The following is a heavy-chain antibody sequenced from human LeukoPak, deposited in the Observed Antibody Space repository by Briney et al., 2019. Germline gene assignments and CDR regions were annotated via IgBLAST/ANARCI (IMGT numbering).Heavy chain of an antibody. CDR1: GFRFNNYA. CDR3: AREVYSYALDALDL. CDR2: ISMDGIQE. D-gene: IGHD5-18*01. V-gene: IGHV3-30*04. Sequence: QPGGSLRLSCAASGFRFNNYAMPWVRQPPGTGLEWVAVISMDGIQEYYADSVKGRFSISRDNSKNTLYLQMNSLRSEDTAVYYCAREVYSYALDALDLWGQGTMVTVSS. J-gene: IGHJ3*01.